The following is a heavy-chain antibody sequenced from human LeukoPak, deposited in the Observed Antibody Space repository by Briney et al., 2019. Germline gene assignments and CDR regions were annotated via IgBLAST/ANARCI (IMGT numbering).Heavy chain of an antibody. CDR2: IYTSGST. Sequence: SQTLSLTCDVSGGFISSGTHYWTWVRQPAGKGLEWIGRIYTSGSTNYNPSLKSRVTISVDTSKNQFSLKLSSVTAADTAVYYCARDHEVVVPAATGKDYYYYYMDVWGKGTTVTVSS. V-gene: IGHV4-61*02. J-gene: IGHJ6*03. D-gene: IGHD2-2*01. CDR3: ARDHEVVVPAATGKDYYYYYMDV. CDR1: GGFISSGTHY.